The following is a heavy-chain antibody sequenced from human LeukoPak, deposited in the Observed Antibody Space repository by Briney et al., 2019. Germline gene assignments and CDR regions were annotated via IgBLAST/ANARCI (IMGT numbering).Heavy chain of an antibody. CDR3: ASQIIGGYSYGYDY. CDR2: IWYDGSNK. CDR1: GFTFSSYG. D-gene: IGHD5-18*01. V-gene: IGHV3-33*01. J-gene: IGHJ4*02. Sequence: GRSLRLSCAASGFTFSSYGMHWVRQAPGKGLEWVAVIWYDGSNKYYADSVKGRFTISRDNSKNTLYLQMNSLRAEDTAVYYCASQIIGGYSYGYDYWGQGTLVTVSS.